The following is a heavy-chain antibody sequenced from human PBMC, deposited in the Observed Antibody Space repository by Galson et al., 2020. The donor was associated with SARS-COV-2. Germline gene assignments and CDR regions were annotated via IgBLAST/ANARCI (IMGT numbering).Heavy chain of an antibody. CDR1: GYSISSGYH. CDR2: IYHSGNT. D-gene: IGHD1-26*01. V-gene: IGHV4-38-2*01. Sequence: SETLSLTCAVSGYSISSGYHWGWIRQPPGKGLECIGSIYHSGNTYYNPSLESRVTISVDTSKNQFSLKLSSVTAADTAVYYCARGNEFRPYSAVKNWGQGILVTVSS. CDR3: ARGNEFRPYSAVKN. J-gene: IGHJ4*02.